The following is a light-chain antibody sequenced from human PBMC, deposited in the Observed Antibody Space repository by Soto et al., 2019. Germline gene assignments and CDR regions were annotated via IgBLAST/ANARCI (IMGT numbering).Light chain of an antibody. CDR2: GAS. Sequence: EIVMTQSPATLSVSPGERATLSCRASQSFSTNLAWYQQKPGQAPRLLIYGASTRATGIPARFSGSGSGTEFTLTISSLQSEDFAVYYCQHYKNWPWTFGQGTKVEIK. CDR1: QSFSTN. V-gene: IGKV3-15*01. J-gene: IGKJ1*01. CDR3: QHYKNWPWT.